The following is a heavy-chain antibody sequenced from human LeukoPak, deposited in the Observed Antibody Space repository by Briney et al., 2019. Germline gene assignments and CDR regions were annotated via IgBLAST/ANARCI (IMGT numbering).Heavy chain of an antibody. CDR2: INPYSGGT. V-gene: IGHV1-2*04. CDR3: ARGGNSSWTLDC. Sequence: ASVKVSCKASGYTFTGYYMHWVRQAPGQGLEWMGWINPYSGGTNYAQKFQGWVTMTRDTSISTAYMELRRLRSDDTAVYYCARGGNSSWTLDCWGQGTLVIVSA. CDR1: GYTFTGYY. D-gene: IGHD3-22*01. J-gene: IGHJ4*02.